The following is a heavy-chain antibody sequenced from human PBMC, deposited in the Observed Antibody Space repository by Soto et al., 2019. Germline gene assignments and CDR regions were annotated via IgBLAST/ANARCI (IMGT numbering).Heavy chain of an antibody. CDR1: GGSFSGYY. D-gene: IGHD3-22*01. V-gene: IGHV4-34*01. CDR2: INHSGST. Sequence: QVQLQQWGAGLLKPSETLSLTCAVYGGSFSGYYWSWIRQPPGKGLEWIGEINHSGSTNYNPSLKSRVTISVDTSKNQFSLKLSSVTAADTAVYYCARPRRTMIHAYYGMDVWGQGTTVTVSS. CDR3: ARPRRTMIHAYYGMDV. J-gene: IGHJ6*02.